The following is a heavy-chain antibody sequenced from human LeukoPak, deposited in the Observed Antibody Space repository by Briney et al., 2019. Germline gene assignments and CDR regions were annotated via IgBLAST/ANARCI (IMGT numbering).Heavy chain of an antibody. V-gene: IGHV3-23*01. CDR2: INGNGGST. Sequence: GGSLRLSCAASGFTFSSYAMNWVRQAPGKGLRWVSGINGNGGSTYYADSVKGRFTISRDNSKNTLYLQMKSLRADDTAVYYCARGAVTTFGYWGQGTLVTVSS. CDR1: GFTFSSYA. D-gene: IGHD4-17*01. CDR3: ARGAVTTFGY. J-gene: IGHJ4*02.